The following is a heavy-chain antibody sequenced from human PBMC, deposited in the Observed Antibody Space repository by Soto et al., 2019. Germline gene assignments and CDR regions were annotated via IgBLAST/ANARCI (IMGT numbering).Heavy chain of an antibody. CDR1: GFTFSSYA. CDR2: ISGSGGST. D-gene: IGHD3-3*01. V-gene: IGHV3-23*01. J-gene: IGHJ4*02. Sequence: EVQLLESGGGLVQPGGSLRLSCAASGFTFSSYAMSWVRQAPGKGLEWVSAISGSGGSTYYADSVKGRFTISRDNTKNTLYLQMNSLRAEDTAVYYCAKTRVSTTIFGVVTNYYFDYWGQGTLVTVSS. CDR3: AKTRVSTTIFGVVTNYYFDY.